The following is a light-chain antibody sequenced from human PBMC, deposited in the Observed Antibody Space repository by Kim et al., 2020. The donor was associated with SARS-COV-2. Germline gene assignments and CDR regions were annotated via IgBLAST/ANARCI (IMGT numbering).Light chain of an antibody. CDR2: GAS. Sequence: SPGERVTLSCRASQSVNSNLAWYQQKPGQAPRLLISGASTRATGIPARFSGSGSGTDFTLTISSLQSEDFAVYYCQHYNNWPPWTFGQGTKVDIK. CDR1: QSVNSN. V-gene: IGKV3-15*01. J-gene: IGKJ1*01. CDR3: QHYNNWPPWT.